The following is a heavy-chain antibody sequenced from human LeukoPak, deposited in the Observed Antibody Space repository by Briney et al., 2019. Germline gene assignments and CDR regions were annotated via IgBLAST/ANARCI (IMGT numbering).Heavy chain of an antibody. CDR2: INPNSGDT. Sequence: PMASVKVSCKASGYTFTDYYINWVRQAPGQGLEWIGWINPNSGDTNYAQKFQDRVTMTRDTSISTAYIELNFLRSDDTAVFYCTRGDYYGSPKVVAAWGQGTLVTVSS. CDR1: GYTFTDYY. J-gene: IGHJ5*02. D-gene: IGHD3-10*01. V-gene: IGHV1-2*02. CDR3: TRGDYYGSPKVVAA.